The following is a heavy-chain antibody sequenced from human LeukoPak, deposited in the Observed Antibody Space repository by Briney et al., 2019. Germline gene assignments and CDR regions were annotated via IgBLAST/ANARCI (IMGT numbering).Heavy chain of an antibody. J-gene: IGHJ4*02. CDR2: ISYAGST. CDR3: ARGGDSGTYLRGYYFDY. Sequence: SETLSLTCTVSGGSISSYYWSWIRQPPGKGLEWIGYISYAGSTNYNPSLKSRVTISVDTSKNQFSLRLCSVTAAETAAYYCARGGDSGTYLRGYYFDYWGQGTLVTVSS. D-gene: IGHD1-26*01. V-gene: IGHV4-59*08. CDR1: GGSISSYY.